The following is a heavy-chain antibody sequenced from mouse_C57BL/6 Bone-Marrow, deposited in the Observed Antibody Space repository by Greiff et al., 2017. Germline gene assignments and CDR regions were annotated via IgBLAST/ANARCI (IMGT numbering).Heavy chain of an antibody. Sequence: LQESGPELVKPGASVKISCKASGYAFSSSWMNWVKQRPGKGLEWIGRIYPGDGDTNYNGKFKGKATLTADKSSSTAYMQLSSLTSEDSAVYFCARRATMRYYFDYWGQGTTLTVSS. J-gene: IGHJ2*01. CDR3: ARRATMRYYFDY. V-gene: IGHV1-82*01. CDR2: IYPGDGDT. CDR1: GYAFSSSW. D-gene: IGHD2-4*01.